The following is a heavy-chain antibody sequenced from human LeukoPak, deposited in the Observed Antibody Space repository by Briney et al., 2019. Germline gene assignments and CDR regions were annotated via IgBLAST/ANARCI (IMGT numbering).Heavy chain of an antibody. D-gene: IGHD5-18*01. J-gene: IGHJ5*02. Sequence: GGSLRLSCAAWGFTFSSYSMKGVRQAPGKGAEGRSYISTRRNTIYYTDSEKGRFTISRDNAKNSLFLQIHSLRAEDTAVYYCARDSRAYSYGRFFDHWGQGTLVIVSS. CDR1: GFTFSSYS. CDR3: ARDSRAYSYGRFFDH. CDR2: ISTRRNTI. V-gene: IGHV3-48*01.